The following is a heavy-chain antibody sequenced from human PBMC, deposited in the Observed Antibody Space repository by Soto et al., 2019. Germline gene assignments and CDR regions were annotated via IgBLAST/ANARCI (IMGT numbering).Heavy chain of an antibody. CDR2: ISSSSSTI. D-gene: IGHD6-19*01. CDR3: ASDSSGWSNYFEY. V-gene: IGHV3-48*01. CDR1: GFTFSSYS. Sequence: GGSLRLSCAASGFTFSSYSMNWVRQAPGKGLEWVSYISSSSSTIYYADSVKGRFTISRDNAKNSLYLQMNSLRAEDTAVYYCASDSSGWSNYFEYWGQGTLVTVSS. J-gene: IGHJ4*02.